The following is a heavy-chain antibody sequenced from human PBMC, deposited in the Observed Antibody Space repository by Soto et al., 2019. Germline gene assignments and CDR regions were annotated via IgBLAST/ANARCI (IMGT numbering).Heavy chain of an antibody. V-gene: IGHV4-38-2*02. D-gene: IGHD1-26*01. CDR2: MYQSGTT. CDR3: ARDWYRDGYKGGYFDY. Sequence: KPSETLSLTCTVSGFSISSDCYWGWVRQPPGKGLEWIGSMYQSGTTYYNPSLKSRVTISINTSKNQFSLKLTSVTAADTAVYYCARDWYRDGYKGGYFDYWGQGTLVTVSS. J-gene: IGHJ4*02. CDR1: GFSISSDCY.